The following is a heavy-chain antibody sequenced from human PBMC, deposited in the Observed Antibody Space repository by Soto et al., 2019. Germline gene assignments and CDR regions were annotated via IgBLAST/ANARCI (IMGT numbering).Heavy chain of an antibody. D-gene: IGHD4-4*01. CDR3: ARDHLTTYDY. CDR1: GFTFSSYG. Sequence: QVQLVESRGGVVQPGRSLRLSCAASGFTFSSYGMHWVRQAPGKGLEWVAVIWYDGSNKYYADSVKGRFTISRDNSKNTLYLQMNSLRAEDTAVYYCARDHLTTYDYWGQGTLVTVSS. V-gene: IGHV3-33*01. J-gene: IGHJ4*02. CDR2: IWYDGSNK.